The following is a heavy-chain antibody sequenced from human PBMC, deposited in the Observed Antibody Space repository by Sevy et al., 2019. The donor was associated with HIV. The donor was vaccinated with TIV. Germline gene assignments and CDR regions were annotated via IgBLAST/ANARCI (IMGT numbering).Heavy chain of an antibody. V-gene: IGHV3-23*01. J-gene: IGHJ1*01. Sequence: GGSLRLSCTASGFTFRNFAMSWVRQAPGKGLEWVSTISGRGVSTYYADSVKGRFTISRDNSKSTLYLQMSSLRAEDTAVYYSAKDGVVVVSGGAEFYSELQHWRQGTRVTVSS. CDR1: GFTFRNFA. D-gene: IGHD2-21*01. CDR2: ISGRGVST. CDR3: AKDGVVVVSGGAEFYSELQH.